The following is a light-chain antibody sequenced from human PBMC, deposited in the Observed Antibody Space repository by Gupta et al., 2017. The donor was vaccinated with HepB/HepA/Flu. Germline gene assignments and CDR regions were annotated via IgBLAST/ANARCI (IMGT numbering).Light chain of an antibody. CDR1: QSISSY. J-gene: IGKJ1*01. CDR2: AAS. CDR3: QQKDSTPWT. V-gene: IGKV1-39*01. Sequence: DIQMTQSPSSLSASVGDRVTITCRASQSISSYLNWYQQKPGKAPKLLIYAASRVKGGVPSRFSGSGSGTDFTLTISSRQPEDFATYYCQQKDSTPWTFGQGTKVEIK.